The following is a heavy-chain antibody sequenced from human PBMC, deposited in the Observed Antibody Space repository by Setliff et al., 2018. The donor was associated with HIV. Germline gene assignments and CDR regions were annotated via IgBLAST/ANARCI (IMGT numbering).Heavy chain of an antibody. Sequence: ASVKVSCKSSGDTFSTYVFTWVRQAPGQGLEWMGWISTYSDETSSSQNLQGRLTMTTATSTGTAYMELRSLRSDDTAVYYCARGYGAFDIWGQGTMVTVS. CDR2: ISTYSDET. V-gene: IGHV1-18*01. CDR3: ARGYGAFDI. CDR1: GDTFSTYV. J-gene: IGHJ3*02. D-gene: IGHD4-17*01.